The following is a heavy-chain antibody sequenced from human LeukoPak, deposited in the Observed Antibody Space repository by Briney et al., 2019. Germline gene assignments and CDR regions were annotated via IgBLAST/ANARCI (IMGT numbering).Heavy chain of an antibody. CDR3: AKAMPGIAVAIDAFDI. CDR2: ISGSGGST. V-gene: IGHV3-23*01. Sequence: PGGSPRLSCAASGFTFSSYAMSWVRQAPGKGLEWVSAISGSGGSTYYADSVKGRFTISRDNSKNTLYLQMNSLRAEDTAVYYCAKAMPGIAVAIDAFDIWGQGTMVTVSS. J-gene: IGHJ3*02. D-gene: IGHD6-19*01. CDR1: GFTFSSYA.